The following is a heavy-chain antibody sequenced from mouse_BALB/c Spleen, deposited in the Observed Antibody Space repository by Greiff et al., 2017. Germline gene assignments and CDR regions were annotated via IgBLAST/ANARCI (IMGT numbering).Heavy chain of an antibody. Sequence: EVQRVESGGGLVKPGGSLTLSCAASGFTFSDYYMYWVRQTPEKRLEWVATISDGGSYTYYPDSVKGRFTISRDNAKNNLYLQMSRLKSEDTAMYYCAREWRNYRDDGFAYWGQGTSVTVSS. V-gene: IGHV5-4*02. CDR1: GFTFSDYY. CDR2: ISDGGSYT. CDR3: AREWRNYRDDGFAY. J-gene: IGHJ4*01. D-gene: IGHD2-14*01.